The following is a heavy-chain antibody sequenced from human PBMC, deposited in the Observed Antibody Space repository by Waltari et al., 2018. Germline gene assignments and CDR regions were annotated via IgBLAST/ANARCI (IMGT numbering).Heavy chain of an antibody. CDR2: IIPIFGTA. CDR3: ATPPPDILTERYFDY. Sequence: VQLVQSGAEVKKPGESLKISCKGSGGTFSSYAISWVRQAPGQGLEWMGGIIPIFGTANYAQKFQGRVTITADESTSTAYMELSSLRSEDTAVYYCATPPPDILTERYFDYWGQGTLVTVSS. CDR1: GGTFSSYA. V-gene: IGHV1-69*01. J-gene: IGHJ4*02. D-gene: IGHD3-9*01.